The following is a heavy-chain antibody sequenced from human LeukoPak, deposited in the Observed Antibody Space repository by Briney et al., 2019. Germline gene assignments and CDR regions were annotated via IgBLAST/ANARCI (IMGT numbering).Heavy chain of an antibody. CDR1: SYTFTNYG. V-gene: IGHV1-18*01. Sequence: GASVRVSCKASSYTFTNYGMTWVRQAPGQGPEWLGWISTYNDNTYYAQTVQGRVTITTDTSTITAYMELISLTSDDTAVYYYATSHSVSFYHFDSWGQGTLVTVSS. CDR3: ATSHSVSFYHFDS. CDR2: ISTYNDNT. D-gene: IGHD1-26*01. J-gene: IGHJ4*02.